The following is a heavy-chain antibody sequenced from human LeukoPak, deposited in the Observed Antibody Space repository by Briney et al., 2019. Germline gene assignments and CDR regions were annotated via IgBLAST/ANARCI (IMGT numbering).Heavy chain of an antibody. CDR2: IGGSGGIT. D-gene: IGHD3-10*01. V-gene: IGHV3-23*01. Sequence: PGGSLRLSCAISGFDFSSYGMNWVRQAPGKGLEWFSHIGGSGGITHYADSVKGRFTISRDNFKNTLYLQMNSLRAEDTAIYYCAKDGSALWFGESQLFDYWGQGTLVTVSS. CDR1: GFDFSSYG. CDR3: AKDGSALWFGESQLFDY. J-gene: IGHJ4*02.